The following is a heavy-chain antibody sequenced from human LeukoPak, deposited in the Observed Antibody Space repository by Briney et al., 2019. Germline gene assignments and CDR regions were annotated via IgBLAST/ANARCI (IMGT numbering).Heavy chain of an antibody. Sequence: ASVKVSCKASGYTFTSYGISWVRQAPGQGLEWMGWINPNTGGTNSAQKFQGRVTMTTDTSITTAYMDLSSLTSDDTAVYYCARAPALVSHFDYWGQGTLVTVSS. V-gene: IGHV1-2*02. CDR3: ARAPALVSHFDY. J-gene: IGHJ4*02. CDR1: GYTFTSYG. D-gene: IGHD2/OR15-2a*01. CDR2: INPNTGGT.